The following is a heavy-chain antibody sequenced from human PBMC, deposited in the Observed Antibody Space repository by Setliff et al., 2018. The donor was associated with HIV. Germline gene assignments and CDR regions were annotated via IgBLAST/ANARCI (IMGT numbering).Heavy chain of an antibody. J-gene: IGHJ4*02. CDR1: GGTFSSYA. D-gene: IGHD3-10*01. CDR2: IIPGLGTS. Sequence: SVKVSCKASGGTFSSYAISWVRQAPGQGLEWMGGIIPGLGTSVYAQKFQGRVTITADRFTNTAYMELSSLTSDDTAVYFCARVLSVTMIRGAHGYWGQGTLVTVSS. V-gene: IGHV1-69*10. CDR3: ARVLSVTMIRGAHGY.